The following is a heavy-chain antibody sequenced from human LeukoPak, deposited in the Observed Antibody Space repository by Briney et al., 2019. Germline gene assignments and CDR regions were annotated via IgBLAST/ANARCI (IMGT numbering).Heavy chain of an antibody. CDR1: GYTFTSYG. CDR3: ARDTSIAAPNTY. J-gene: IGHJ4*02. Sequence: ASVKVSCKASGYTFTSYGINWVRQAPGQGLEWMGWISTYNGNTNYAQELQGRVTMTTDTFTSTAYMELRSLRSDDTAVYYCARDTSIAAPNTYWGQGTLVTVSS. D-gene: IGHD6-6*01. CDR2: ISTYNGNT. V-gene: IGHV1-18*01.